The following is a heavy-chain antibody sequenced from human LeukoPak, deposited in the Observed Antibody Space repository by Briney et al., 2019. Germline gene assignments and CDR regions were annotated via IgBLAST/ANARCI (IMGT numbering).Heavy chain of an antibody. J-gene: IGHJ4*02. V-gene: IGHV3-30*18. D-gene: IGHD3-10*01. CDR2: ISYDGSNK. CDR1: GFTFSSYG. CDR3: AKEGYYGSGSFPDY. Sequence: PGGSLRLSCAASGFTFSSYGMHWVRQAPGKGLEWVAVISYDGSNKYYADSVKGRFTISRDNSKNTLSLQVNSLRAEDTAVYYCAKEGYYGSGSFPDYWGQGALDTVSS.